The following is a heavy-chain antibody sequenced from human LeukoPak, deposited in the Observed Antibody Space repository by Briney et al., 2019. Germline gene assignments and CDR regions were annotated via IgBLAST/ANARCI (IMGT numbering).Heavy chain of an antibody. J-gene: IGHJ5*02. V-gene: IGHV4-31*03. CDR2: IYYSGST. D-gene: IGHD5-18*01. CDR3: ARNKDSYGTLRP. Sequence: PSETLSLTCTVSGGSISSGGYYWSWIRQHPGKGLEWIGYIYYSGSTYYNPSLKSRVTISVDTSKNQFSLKLSSVTAADTAVYYCARNKDSYGTLRPWGQGTLVTVSP. CDR1: GGSISSGGYY.